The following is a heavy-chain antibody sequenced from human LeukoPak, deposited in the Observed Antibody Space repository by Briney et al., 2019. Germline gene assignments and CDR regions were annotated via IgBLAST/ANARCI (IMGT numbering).Heavy chain of an antibody. J-gene: IGHJ4*02. CDR3: ARAYSRSYSHFAD. V-gene: IGHV4-4*09. D-gene: IGHD1-26*01. CDR1: GGSISGYY. Sequence: PSETLSLTCTVPGGSISGYYWSWIRQPPGKGLEWIGYIYTSGSTNYNPSLKSRVTIPVDTSKNQFSLRLSSVTAAGTAMYFCARAYSRSYSHFADWGQGTLVTVSS. CDR2: IYTSGST.